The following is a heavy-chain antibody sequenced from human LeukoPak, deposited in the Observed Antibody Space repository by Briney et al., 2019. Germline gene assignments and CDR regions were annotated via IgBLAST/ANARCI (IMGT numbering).Heavy chain of an antibody. J-gene: IGHJ5*02. Sequence: SETLSLTCTVSGGSISSGDYYWSWIRQPAGKGLEWIGRIYTSGSTNYNPSLRSRVTISVDTSKNQFSLKLSSVTAADTAVYYCARDLYGDYGYNWFDPWGQGTLVTVSS. D-gene: IGHD4-17*01. V-gene: IGHV4-61*02. CDR2: IYTSGST. CDR1: GGSISSGDYY. CDR3: ARDLYGDYGYNWFDP.